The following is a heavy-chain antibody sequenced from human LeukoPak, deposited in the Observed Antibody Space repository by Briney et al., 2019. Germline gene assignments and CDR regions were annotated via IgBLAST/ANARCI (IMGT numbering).Heavy chain of an antibody. CDR2: ISATGAST. V-gene: IGHV3-23*01. D-gene: IGHD6-19*01. CDR1: GFTFSSYA. Sequence: GGSLRLSCAASGFTFSSYAMAWVRQAPGKGLQWVSGISATGASTYYPDSVKGRFTISRDNSKNTLILQMNSLRADDTAVYYCAIAKGPVDIVVAATGVFGYWGQGTLVTVSS. CDR3: AIAKGPVDIVVAATGVFGY. J-gene: IGHJ4*02.